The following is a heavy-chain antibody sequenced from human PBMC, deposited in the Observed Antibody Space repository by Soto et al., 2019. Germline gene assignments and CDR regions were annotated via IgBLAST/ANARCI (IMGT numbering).Heavy chain of an antibody. D-gene: IGHD5-12*01. CDR2: IYYSGST. Sequence: PSETLSLTCTVSGGSISSSSYYWGWIRQPPGKGLEWIGSIYYSGSTYYNPSLKSRVTISVDTSKNQFSLKLSSVTAADTAVYYCASNYGSGYDPNWFDPWGQGTLVTVSS. J-gene: IGHJ5*02. V-gene: IGHV4-39*01. CDR1: GGSISSSSYY. CDR3: ASNYGSGYDPNWFDP.